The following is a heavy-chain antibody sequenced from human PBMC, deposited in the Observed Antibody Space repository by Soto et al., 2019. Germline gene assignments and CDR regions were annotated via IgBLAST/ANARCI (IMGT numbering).Heavy chain of an antibody. CDR1: GGSISSSSYY. J-gene: IGHJ2*01. CDR3: AGQPEGWYFDL. V-gene: IGHV4-39*01. Sequence: QLQLQESGPGLVKPSETLSLTCTVSGGSISSSSYYWGWIRQPPGKGLEWIGSIYYSGSTYYNPSLKSRVTISVDTSKNQFSLKLSSVTAADTAVYYCAGQPEGWYFDLWGRGTLVTVSS. CDR2: IYYSGST.